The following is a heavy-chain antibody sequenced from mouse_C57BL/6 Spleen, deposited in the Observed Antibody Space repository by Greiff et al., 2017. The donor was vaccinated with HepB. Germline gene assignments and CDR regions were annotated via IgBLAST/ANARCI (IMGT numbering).Heavy chain of an antibody. CDR3: ARDPHYGSSYNYAMDY. D-gene: IGHD1-1*01. J-gene: IGHJ4*01. V-gene: IGHV5-4*01. CDR2: ISDGGSYT. Sequence: EVMLVESGGGLVKPGGSLKLSCAASGFTFSSYAMSWVRQTPEKRLEWVATISDGGSYTYYPDNVKGRFTISRDNAKNNLYLQMSHLKSEDTAMYYCARDPHYGSSYNYAMDYWGQGTSVTVSS. CDR1: GFTFSSYA.